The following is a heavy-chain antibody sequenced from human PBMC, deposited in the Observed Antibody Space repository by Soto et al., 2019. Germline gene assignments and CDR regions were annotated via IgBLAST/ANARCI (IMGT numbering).Heavy chain of an antibody. CDR2: ISGSGNTI. CDR1: GFTFSSYE. D-gene: IGHD1-26*01. V-gene: IGHV3-48*03. CDR3: ARDSPVGPDAWGI. J-gene: IGHJ3*02. Sequence: PGGSLRLSCVASGFTFSSYEMNWVRQAPGKGLEWLSYISGSGNTIHYADSVEGRFTISRDNAKNSLYLQMNSLRDEDRALYYCARDSPVGPDAWGIWGQGTMVSVSS.